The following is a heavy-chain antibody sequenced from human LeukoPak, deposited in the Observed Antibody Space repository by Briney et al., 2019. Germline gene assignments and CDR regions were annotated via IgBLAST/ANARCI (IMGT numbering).Heavy chain of an antibody. D-gene: IGHD4-17*01. CDR2: INAGNGNT. CDR1: GYTFTSYA. CDR3: ARSTVTTIPSDY. J-gene: IGHJ4*02. V-gene: IGHV1-3*01. Sequence: ASVKVSCKASGYTFTSYAMHWVRQAPGQRLEWMGWINAGNGNTKYSQKFQGRVTITRDTSASTAYMELSSLRSEDTAVYYCARSTVTTIPSDYWGQGTLATVSS.